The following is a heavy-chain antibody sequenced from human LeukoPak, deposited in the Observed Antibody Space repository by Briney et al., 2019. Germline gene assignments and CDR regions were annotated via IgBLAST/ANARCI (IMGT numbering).Heavy chain of an antibody. J-gene: IGHJ4*02. CDR3: AKDWTIPPQAITRLRYFGWLRD. V-gene: IGHV3-30*02. CDR2: IRYDGSNK. Sequence: QPGGSLRLSCAASGFTFSSYGMHWVRQAPGKGLEWVAFIRYDGSNKYYADSVKGRFTISRDNSKNTLYLQMNSLRAEDTAVYYCAKDWTIPPQAITRLRYFGWLRDWGQGTLVTVSS. D-gene: IGHD3-9*01. CDR1: GFTFSSYG.